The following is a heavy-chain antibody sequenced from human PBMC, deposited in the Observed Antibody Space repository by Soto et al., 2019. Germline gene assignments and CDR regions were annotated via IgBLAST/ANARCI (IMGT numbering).Heavy chain of an antibody. Sequence: QVQLVQSGAEVKKPGSSVKVSCKASGGTFSSYAISWVRQAPGQGLEWMGGIIPIFGTANYAQKFQGRVTFTADESTSTAYMELSSLRSEDTAVYYCAREKGYGSGSYYNDWFDPWGQGTLVTVSS. V-gene: IGHV1-69*01. J-gene: IGHJ5*02. CDR1: GGTFSSYA. CDR3: AREKGYGSGSYYNDWFDP. CDR2: IIPIFGTA. D-gene: IGHD3-10*01.